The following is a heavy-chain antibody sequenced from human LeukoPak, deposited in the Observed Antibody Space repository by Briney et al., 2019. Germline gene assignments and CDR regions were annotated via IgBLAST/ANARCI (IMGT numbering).Heavy chain of an antibody. J-gene: IGHJ4*02. V-gene: IGHV1-18*01. CDR1: GYTFTSYG. Sequence: ASVKVSCKASGYTFTSYGISWVRQAPGQGLEGMGWISAYNGNTNYAQKLQGRVTMTTDTSTSTAYMDLRSLRSDDTAVYYCARMGGYYDILTGYYPPLYYFDYWGQGTLVTVSS. CDR3: ARMGGYYDILTGYYPPLYYFDY. D-gene: IGHD3-9*01. CDR2: ISAYNGNT.